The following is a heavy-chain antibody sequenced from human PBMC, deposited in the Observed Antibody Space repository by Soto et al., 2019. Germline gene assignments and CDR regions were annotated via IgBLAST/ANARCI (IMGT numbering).Heavy chain of an antibody. CDR2: INSDGRT. CDR1: GFLVNSAY. Sequence: EVQLVESGGGLIPPGGSLRLSCAASGFLVNSAYMTWVRQAPGKGLEWLSMINSDGRTLYAESVKGRFTISRDNSTNRLDLQMNSLRAEDTAMYYCARSGYSFAWGYWGQGTLVIVTS. D-gene: IGHD5-18*01. J-gene: IGHJ4*02. CDR3: ARSGYSFAWGY. V-gene: IGHV3-53*01.